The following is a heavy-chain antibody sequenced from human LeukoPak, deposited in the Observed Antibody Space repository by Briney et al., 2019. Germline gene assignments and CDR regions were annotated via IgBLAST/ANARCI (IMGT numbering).Heavy chain of an antibody. CDR3: AKGGSGWYWDYFDY. J-gene: IGHJ4*02. D-gene: IGHD6-19*01. CDR2: ISYDGSNK. V-gene: IGHV3-30*18. Sequence: GGSLGLSCAASGFTFSSYGMHWVRQAPGKGLEWVAVISYDGSNKYYADSVKGRFTISRDNSKNTLYLQMNSLRAEDTAVYYCAKGGSGWYWDYFDYWGQGTLVTVSS. CDR1: GFTFSSYG.